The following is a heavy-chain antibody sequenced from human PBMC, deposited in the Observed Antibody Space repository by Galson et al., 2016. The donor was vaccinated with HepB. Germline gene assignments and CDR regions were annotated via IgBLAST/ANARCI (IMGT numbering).Heavy chain of an antibody. V-gene: IGHV1-69*13. CDR1: GGPFSTFA. CDR3: AYDSNGYYYFDC. J-gene: IGHJ4*02. Sequence: SVKVSCKASGGPFSTFAVNWVRQAPGQGLEWVGGIMPIFGTPNYAQKFEGRVTIIADESTTTGYMELSNLRSDDTAVYYCAYDSNGYYYFDCWGQGTLVTVSS. D-gene: IGHD3-22*01. CDR2: IMPIFGTP.